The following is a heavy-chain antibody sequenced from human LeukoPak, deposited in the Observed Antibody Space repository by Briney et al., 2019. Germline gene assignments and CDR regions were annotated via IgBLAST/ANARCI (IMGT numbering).Heavy chain of an antibody. CDR3: ARGVVITGLDY. V-gene: IGHV4-59*01. D-gene: IGHD3-3*01. CDR2: IYSSGNT. J-gene: IGHJ4*02. CDR1: GGSISSYY. Sequence: SETLSLTCTVSGGSISSYYWSWIRQTPGKGLEWIGSIYSSGNTNYNPSLKSRVTISVDTSKNQFSLMLTSVTAADTAVYYCARGVVITGLDYWGQGTLVTVSS.